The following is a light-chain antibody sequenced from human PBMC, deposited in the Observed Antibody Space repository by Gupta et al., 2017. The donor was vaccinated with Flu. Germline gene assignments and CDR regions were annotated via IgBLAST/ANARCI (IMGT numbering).Light chain of an antibody. CDR3: QLGNLSPVT. V-gene: IGKV1-9*01. CDR1: QAIRSY. CDR2: DVS. J-gene: IGKJ4*01. Sequence: DIQLTQSPYFLSVSVGDRVAITCWARQAIRSYLAWYQQKTGEGPKLLIYDVSTGKTEVPSRFSGSGCGTEFTLTISSRQPEDFGIYYCQLGNLSPVTFGRGTXVDIK.